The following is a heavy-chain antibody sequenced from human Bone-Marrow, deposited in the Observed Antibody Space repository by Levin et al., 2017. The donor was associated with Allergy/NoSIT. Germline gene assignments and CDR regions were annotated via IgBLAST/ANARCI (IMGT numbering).Heavy chain of an antibody. CDR2: INPMTGET. Sequence: ASVKVSCKASGYSFSDYFLHWVRQAPGQGLEWMGWINPMTGETNYARKFKARVTMTSDASMKTAQMELRRLTSGDTAVYYCARGGDSGHYDSLGFWGEGTMVTASS. J-gene: IGHJ3*01. V-gene: IGHV1-2*02. D-gene: IGHD5-12*01. CDR1: GYSFSDYF. CDR3: ARGGDSGHYDSLGF.